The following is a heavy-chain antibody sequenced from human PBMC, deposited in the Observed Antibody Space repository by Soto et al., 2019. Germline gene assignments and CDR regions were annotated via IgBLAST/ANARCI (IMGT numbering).Heavy chain of an antibody. V-gene: IGHV2-26*01. CDR2: ILSNDEE. CDR3: ARIRGYCSGGSCYFYYFAMDV. J-gene: IGHJ6*02. CDR1: GFSLSGADVG. D-gene: IGHD2-15*01. Sequence: SGPTLVNPTETLTLTCTVSGFSLSGADVGVAWIRQPPGKALEWLAHILSNDEEVFSSSLRTRLTISKDTSRSQVVLTMSNMEPVDTATYYCARIRGYCSGGSCYFYYFAMDVWGQGTTVTVSS.